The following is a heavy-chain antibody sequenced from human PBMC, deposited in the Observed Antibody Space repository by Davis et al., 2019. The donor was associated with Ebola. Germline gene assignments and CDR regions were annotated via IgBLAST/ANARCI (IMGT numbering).Heavy chain of an antibody. Sequence: PGGSLRLSCAASAFTSSSYGMHWVRQAPGKGLEWVAAISYDGSNNYYADSVKSRFTISRDNSKNTLYLQMNSLRAEDTAVYYCAKVYYSVLYYYDGMDVWGHGTTVTVSS. CDR1: AFTSSSYG. J-gene: IGHJ6*02. D-gene: IGHD3-22*01. CDR3: AKVYYSVLYYYDGMDV. CDR2: ISYDGSNN. V-gene: IGHV3-30*18.